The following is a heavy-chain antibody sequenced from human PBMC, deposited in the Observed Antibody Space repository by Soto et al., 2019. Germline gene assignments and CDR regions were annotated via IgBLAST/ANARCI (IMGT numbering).Heavy chain of an antibody. V-gene: IGHV3-21*01. D-gene: IGHD2-15*01. J-gene: IGHJ5*02. CDR3: ARDQGLEGGVNSFDP. CDR2: ISSSSSDI. Sequence: EVLLVESGGGLVKPGGSLRLSCAASGFTFSSYNMNWVRQAPGKGLEWVSSISSSSSDIYYADSVKGRFTISRDNAKNSLYLQMSSLRAEDTAVYYCARDQGLEGGVNSFDPWGQGTLVTVSS. CDR1: GFTFSSYN.